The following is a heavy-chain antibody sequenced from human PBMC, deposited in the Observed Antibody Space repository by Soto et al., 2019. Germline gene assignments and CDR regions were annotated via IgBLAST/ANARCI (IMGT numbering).Heavy chain of an antibody. V-gene: IGHV4-34*01. CDR1: GGSFSGYY. Sequence: SETLSLTCAVYGGSFSGYYWSWIRQPPGKGLEWIGEINHSGSTNYNPSLKSRVTISVDTSKNQFSLKLSSVTAADTAVYYCAREEQLWYRPYYFDYWGQGTLVTVSS. CDR2: INHSGST. CDR3: AREEQLWYRPYYFDY. D-gene: IGHD5-18*01. J-gene: IGHJ4*02.